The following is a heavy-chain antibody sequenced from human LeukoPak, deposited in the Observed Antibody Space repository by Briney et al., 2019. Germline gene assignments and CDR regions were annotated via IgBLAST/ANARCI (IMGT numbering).Heavy chain of an antibody. D-gene: IGHD2-2*01. CDR3: ARDPTIGVPAATNTDY. CDR2: ISSSSSYI. Sequence: PGGSLRLSCAASGFTFSSYSMNWVRQAPGKGLEWVSSISSSSSYIYYADSVKGRFTISRDNAKNSLYLQMNSLRAEDTAVYYCARDPTIGVPAATNTDYWGQGTLVTVSS. CDR1: GFTFSSYS. J-gene: IGHJ4*02. V-gene: IGHV3-21*01.